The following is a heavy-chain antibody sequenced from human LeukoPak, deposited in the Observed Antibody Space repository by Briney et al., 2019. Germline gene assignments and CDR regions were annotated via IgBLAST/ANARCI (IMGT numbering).Heavy chain of an antibody. J-gene: IGHJ3*02. D-gene: IGHD3-10*01. CDR1: GYTFTSYD. Sequence: ASVKASCKASGYTFTSYDINWVRQATGQGLEWMGWMNPNSGNTGYAQKFQGRVTMTRNTSISTAYMELSSLRSEDTAVYYCATMVRGGRGAFDIWGQGTMVAVSS. CDR2: MNPNSGNT. CDR3: ATMVRGGRGAFDI. V-gene: IGHV1-8*01.